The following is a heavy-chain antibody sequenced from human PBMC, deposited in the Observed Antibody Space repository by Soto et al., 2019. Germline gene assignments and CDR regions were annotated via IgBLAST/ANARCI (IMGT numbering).Heavy chain of an antibody. CDR3: AKDLYDFWSGYYYYYYGMDV. V-gene: IGHV3-30*18. D-gene: IGHD3-3*01. CDR1: VFTFSSYG. Sequence: GWSLRLSCSASVFTFSSYGMHWCRQAPGKGLEWVAVISYDGSNKYYADSVKGRFTISRDNSKNTLYLQMNSLRAEDTAVYYCAKDLYDFWSGYYYYYYGMDVWGQGTTVTVSS. CDR2: ISYDGSNK. J-gene: IGHJ6*02.